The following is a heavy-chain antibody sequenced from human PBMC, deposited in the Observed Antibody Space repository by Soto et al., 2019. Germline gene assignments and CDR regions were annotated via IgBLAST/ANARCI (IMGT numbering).Heavy chain of an antibody. D-gene: IGHD4-17*01. Sequence: QITLKESGPTLVKPTQTLTLTCTFSGFSLSTSGVGVGWIRQPPGKALEWLALIYWDDDKRYSPSLKSRLTSAKDTSKNQVVLTMTNMDPVDTATYYCAHSIGSGFGDYGDYFDYWGQGTLVTVSS. J-gene: IGHJ4*02. V-gene: IGHV2-5*02. CDR2: IYWDDDK. CDR1: GFSLSTSGVG. CDR3: AHSIGSGFGDYGDYFDY.